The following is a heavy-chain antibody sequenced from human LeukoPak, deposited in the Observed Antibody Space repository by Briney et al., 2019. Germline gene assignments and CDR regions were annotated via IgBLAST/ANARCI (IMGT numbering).Heavy chain of an antibody. CDR2: INAGSGNT. CDR3: ARDLGYTSIAARSFDY. J-gene: IGHJ4*02. V-gene: IGHV1-3*01. CDR1: GYTFTSYA. Sequence: ASVKVSCKASGYTFTSYAMHWVRQAPGQRLEWMGWINAGSGNTKYSQKFQGRVTITRDTSASTAYMELSSLRSEDTAVYYCARDLGYTSIAARSFDYWGQGTLVTVSS. D-gene: IGHD3-16*02.